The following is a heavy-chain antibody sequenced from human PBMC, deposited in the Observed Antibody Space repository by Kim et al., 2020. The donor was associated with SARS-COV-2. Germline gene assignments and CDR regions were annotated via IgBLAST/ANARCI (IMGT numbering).Heavy chain of an antibody. CDR2: IYYSGST. V-gene: IGHV4-59*13. CDR1: GGSISSYY. CDR3: ARSAAGRVAEAALGYYYG. Sequence: SETLSLTCTVSGGSISSYYWSWIRQPPGKGLEWIGYIYYSGSTNYNPSLKSRVTISVDTSKNQFSLKLSSVTAADTAVYYCARSAAGRVAEAALGYYYG. J-gene: IGHJ6*01. D-gene: IGHD2-15*01.